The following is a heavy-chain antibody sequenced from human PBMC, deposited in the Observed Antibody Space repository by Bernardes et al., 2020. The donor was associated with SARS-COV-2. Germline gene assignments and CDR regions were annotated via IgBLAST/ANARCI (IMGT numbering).Heavy chain of an antibody. D-gene: IGHD3-10*01. Sequence: ASVKVSCKASGDTFNGYGFSWVRQAAGQGLEWMGWISFHTGQTDYALRLQGRVTMTTDTATRTAFMELRSLRSADTAMYYCATMIRAIDYWGQGTLVTVSS. J-gene: IGHJ4*02. CDR2: ISFHTGQT. CDR1: GDTFNGYG. V-gene: IGHV1-18*04. CDR3: ATMIRAIDY.